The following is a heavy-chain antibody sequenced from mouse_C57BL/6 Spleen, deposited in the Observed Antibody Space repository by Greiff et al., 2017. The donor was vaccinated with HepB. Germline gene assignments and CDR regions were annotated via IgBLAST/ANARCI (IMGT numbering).Heavy chain of an antibody. CDR3: ARDRGHYYGSSYEGVYYFDY. CDR2: ISDGGSYT. D-gene: IGHD1-1*01. CDR1: GFTFSSYA. Sequence: EVQLVESGGGLVKPGGSLKLSCAASGFTFSSYAMSWVRQTPEKRLEWVATISDGGSYTYYPDNVKGRFTISRDNAKNNLYLQMSHLKSEDTAMYYCARDRGHYYGSSYEGVYYFDYWGQGTTLTVSS. V-gene: IGHV5-4*01. J-gene: IGHJ2*01.